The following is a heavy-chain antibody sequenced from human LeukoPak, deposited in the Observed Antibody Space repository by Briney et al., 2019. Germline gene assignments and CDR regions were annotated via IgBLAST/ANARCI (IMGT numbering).Heavy chain of an antibody. CDR2: ISHSGST. Sequence: SETLSLTCTVSGGSISSGGYFWSWIRQPPGKGLEWIGEISHSGSTTYNPSLRSRVTISGDTSKKQFSLKLSSVTAADTAVYYCVTYYYGSSAPKRNYWGQGILVTVSS. CDR1: GGSISSGGYF. V-gene: IGHV4-39*07. CDR3: VTYYYGSSAPKRNY. D-gene: IGHD3-22*01. J-gene: IGHJ4*02.